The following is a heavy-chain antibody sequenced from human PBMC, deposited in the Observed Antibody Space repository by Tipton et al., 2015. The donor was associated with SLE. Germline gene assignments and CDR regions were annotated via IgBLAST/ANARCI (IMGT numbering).Heavy chain of an antibody. CDR3: ARLGVMSTFGGIIGDWFDP. V-gene: IGHV4-4*07. Sequence: TLSLTCTVSGGSISSYYWSWIRQPAGKGLDWIGRIYTSGSTNYNPSLKSRVTMSVGTSKNQFSLKLSSVTAADTAVYYCARLGVMSTFGGIIGDWFDPWGQGTLVTVSS. CDR1: GGSISSYY. D-gene: IGHD3-16*02. CDR2: IYTSGST. J-gene: IGHJ5*02.